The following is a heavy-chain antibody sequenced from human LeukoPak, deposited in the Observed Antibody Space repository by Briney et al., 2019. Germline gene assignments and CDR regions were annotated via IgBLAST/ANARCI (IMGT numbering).Heavy chain of an antibody. CDR3: GSIAAGN. V-gene: IGHV3-33*03. CDR2: IWYDGSNK. CDR1: GFTFSSYG. J-gene: IGHJ4*02. Sequence: GGSLRLSCAASGFTFSSYGMHWVRQAPGKGLEWVAVIWYDGSNKYYADSVKGRFTISRDNARNSLYLQMNSLRAEDTAVYYCGSIAAGNWGQGTLVTVSS. D-gene: IGHD6-25*01.